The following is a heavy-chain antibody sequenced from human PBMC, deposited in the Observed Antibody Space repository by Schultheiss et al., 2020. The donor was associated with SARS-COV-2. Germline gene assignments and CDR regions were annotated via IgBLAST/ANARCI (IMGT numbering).Heavy chain of an antibody. D-gene: IGHD5-18*01. Sequence: SETLSLTCAVYGGSFSGYYWSWIRQPPGKGLEWIGYIYYSGSTYYNPSLKSRVTISVDTSKNQFSLKLSSVTAADTAVYYCAREGVGYSYGTGYGMDVWGQGTTVTVSS. CDR1: GGSFSGYY. V-gene: IGHV4-34*09. CDR2: IYYSGST. J-gene: IGHJ6*02. CDR3: AREGVGYSYGTGYGMDV.